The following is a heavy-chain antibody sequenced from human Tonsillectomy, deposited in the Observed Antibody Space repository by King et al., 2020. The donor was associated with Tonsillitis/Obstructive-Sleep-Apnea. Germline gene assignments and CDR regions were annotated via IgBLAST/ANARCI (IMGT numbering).Heavy chain of an antibody. Sequence: VQLVESGGGLVKPGGSLRLSCTASGFTFSDVWMTWVRQAPGKGLEWVARIQREIDGGTTAYPTSIKGRFTISRDDSKNTVDLQMNSVQTEDTAVYYFTAGFGKTDSDSWGQGTLVTVSS. D-gene: IGHD3-16*01. V-gene: IGHV3-15*01. J-gene: IGHJ4*02. CDR2: IQREIDGGTT. CDR1: GFTFSDVW. CDR3: TAGFGKTDSDS.